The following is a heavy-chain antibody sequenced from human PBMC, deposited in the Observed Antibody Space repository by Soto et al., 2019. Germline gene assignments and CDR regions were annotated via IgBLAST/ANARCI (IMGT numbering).Heavy chain of an antibody. V-gene: IGHV1-69*01. J-gene: IGHJ3*01. D-gene: IGHD3-16*01. CDR1: GGSFGSSA. CDR3: SRLRRDWGDAFDL. CDR2: IIPVFDKA. Sequence: QVQLVQSGADVKKPGSSVKVSCKTSGGSFGSSAISWVRQAPAQGLEWMGEIIPVFDKANYAQNFQGRLTITADELTGTVFMELSSLRSEDTAVDFCSRLRRDWGDAFDLWGLGTFVTVSS.